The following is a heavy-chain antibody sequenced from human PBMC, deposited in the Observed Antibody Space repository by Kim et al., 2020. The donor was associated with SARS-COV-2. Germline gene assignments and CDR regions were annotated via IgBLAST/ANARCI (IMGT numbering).Heavy chain of an antibody. CDR2: ISGSGGST. J-gene: IGHJ4*02. V-gene: IGHV3-23*01. CDR1: GFTFSSYA. CDR3: AKDLRSRDYVWGSYRWETPGGAIDY. Sequence: GGSLRLSCAASGFTFSSYAMSWVRQAPGKGLEWVSAISGSGGSTYYADSVKGRFTISRDNSKNTLYLQMNSLRAEDTAVYYCAKDLRSRDYVWGSYRWETPGGAIDYWGQGTLVTVSS. D-gene: IGHD3-16*02.